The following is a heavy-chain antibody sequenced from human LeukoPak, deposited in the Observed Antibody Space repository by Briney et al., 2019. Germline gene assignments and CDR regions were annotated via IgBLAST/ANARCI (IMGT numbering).Heavy chain of an antibody. CDR3: AKAGYSGSYDY. D-gene: IGHD1-26*01. Sequence: GGSLRLSCAVSGFTFSTYWMSWVRQAPGKGLEWVANIKQDGSQKYYVHSVKGRFTISRDNAKNSLYLQMNSLRAEDTAVYYCAKAGYSGSYDYWGQGTLVTVSS. V-gene: IGHV3-7*01. J-gene: IGHJ4*02. CDR1: GFTFSTYW. CDR2: IKQDGSQK.